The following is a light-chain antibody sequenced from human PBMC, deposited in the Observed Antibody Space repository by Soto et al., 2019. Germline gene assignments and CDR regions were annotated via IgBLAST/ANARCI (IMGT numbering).Light chain of an antibody. J-gene: IGKJ3*01. V-gene: IGKV3-11*01. CDR1: QSVSSY. CDR3: QQRSNPFT. Sequence: EIVLTQSPATLSLSPGERATLSCRASQSVSSYLAWYQQKPGQAPRLLIYDASNRATGIPARFSGSGSGTDFTPTISSLESEDFAVYYCQQRSNPFTFGPGTKVDIK. CDR2: DAS.